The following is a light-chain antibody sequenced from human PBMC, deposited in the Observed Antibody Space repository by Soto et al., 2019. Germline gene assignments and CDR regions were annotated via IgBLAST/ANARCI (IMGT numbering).Light chain of an antibody. J-gene: IGKJ3*01. CDR2: SVS. CDR1: QRVYNW. Sequence: IEMTQYPSTVSASVGTRVTITCRASQRVYNWLAWYQQKPGKAPKLLISSVSTLESVVPSRFNGSGSGTEFTLAISSLQPEDFGTYYCQQYNSYLSFGPGNKVEI. CDR3: QQYNSYLS. V-gene: IGKV1-5*01.